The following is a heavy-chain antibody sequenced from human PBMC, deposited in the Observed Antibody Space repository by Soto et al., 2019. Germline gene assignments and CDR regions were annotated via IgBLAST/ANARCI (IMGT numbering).Heavy chain of an antibody. Sequence: ILSLTCTVSGGSISSGGYYWSWIRQHPGKGLEWIGYIYYSGSTYYNPSLKSRVTISVDTSKNQFSLKLSSVTAADTAVYYCARVLAYGGPYYDFWSGYIAPQTAFDYWGQGTLVTVSS. V-gene: IGHV4-31*03. CDR2: IYYSGST. D-gene: IGHD3-3*01. CDR3: ARVLAYGGPYYDFWSGYIAPQTAFDY. J-gene: IGHJ4*02. CDR1: GGSISSGGYY.